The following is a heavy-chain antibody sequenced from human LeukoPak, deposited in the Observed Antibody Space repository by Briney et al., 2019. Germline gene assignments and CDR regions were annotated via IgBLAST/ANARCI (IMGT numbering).Heavy chain of an antibody. J-gene: IGHJ4*02. V-gene: IGHV1-69*05. Sequence: SVKVSCRASGGTFSSYAISWVRQAPGQGLEWMGRIIPIFGTANYAQKFQGRVTITTDESTSTAYMELSSLRSEDTAMYYCARVLGYCSGGSCNYYFDYWGQGTLVTVSS. CDR3: ARVLGYCSGGSCNYYFDY. D-gene: IGHD2-15*01. CDR2: IIPIFGTA. CDR1: GGTFSSYA.